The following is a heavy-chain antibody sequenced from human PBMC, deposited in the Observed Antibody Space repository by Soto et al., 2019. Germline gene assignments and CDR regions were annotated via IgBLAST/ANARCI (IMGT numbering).Heavy chain of an antibody. CDR1: GYTFTGYY. Sequence: GASVKVSCKASGYTFTGYYIHWVRQAPGQGLEWMGWINPNTGGTNYAQKFQGRVTMTRDTSISTAYMELNRLTSDDTAVYYCARGGTKPNYYGMDVWGQVTTVTVSS. CDR3: ARGGTKPNYYGMDV. V-gene: IGHV1-2*02. D-gene: IGHD3-16*01. CDR2: INPNTGGT. J-gene: IGHJ6*02.